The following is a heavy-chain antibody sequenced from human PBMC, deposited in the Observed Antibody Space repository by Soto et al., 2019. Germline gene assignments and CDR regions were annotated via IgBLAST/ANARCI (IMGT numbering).Heavy chain of an antibody. D-gene: IGHD3-9*01. CDR3: ARDKSAINYDILTGYPDAAFDI. V-gene: IGHV1-69*01. CDR2: IIPIFGTA. Sequence: WVHQEKKQGLEWMGGIIPIFGTANYAQKFQGRVTITADESTSTAYMELSSLRSEDTAVYYCARDKSAINYDILTGYPDAAFDILGKGTMVIGSS. J-gene: IGHJ3*02.